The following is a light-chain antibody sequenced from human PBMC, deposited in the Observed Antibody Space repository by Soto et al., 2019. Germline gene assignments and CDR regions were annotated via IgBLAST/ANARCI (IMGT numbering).Light chain of an antibody. CDR2: DAS. J-gene: IGKJ1*01. CDR1: QSISNS. Sequence: DIQMTQSPSTRSASVGDRVTMTCRASQSISNSLAWYQQQPGKAPKLLIYDASALPRGVPSRFSGSGSGTEFTLTISSLQPDDFATYYCQQYNSYSWTFGQGTKVDNK. CDR3: QQYNSYSWT. V-gene: IGKV1-5*01.